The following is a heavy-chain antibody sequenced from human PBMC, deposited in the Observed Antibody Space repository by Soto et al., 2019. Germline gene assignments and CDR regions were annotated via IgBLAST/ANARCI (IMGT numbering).Heavy chain of an antibody. V-gene: IGHV3-23*01. CDR3: AKATFDMVAAPATIDY. Sequence: GGSLRLSCASSGFTFNSCAMTWVRQAPGKGLEWVSSISAGSSVTFYADSVKGRFTISRDNSRATVYLQMNSLRVEDTAMYYCAKATFDMVAAPATIDYWGQGTLVTVYS. J-gene: IGHJ4*02. D-gene: IGHD2-2*01. CDR2: ISAGSSVT. CDR1: GFTFNSCA.